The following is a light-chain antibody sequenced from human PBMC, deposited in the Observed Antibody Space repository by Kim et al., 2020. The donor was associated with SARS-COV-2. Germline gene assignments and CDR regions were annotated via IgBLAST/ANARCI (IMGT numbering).Light chain of an antibody. CDR1: QSISTY. V-gene: IGKV1-39*01. J-gene: IGKJ2*01. CDR3: QQSYSTPYT. Sequence: IQMTQSPSSLSASVGDRVTITCRASQSISTYLNWYQQKPGKPPRVLISAASNLQSGVPSRISGSGSGTGFTLTITSLQLEDFATYYCQQSYSTPYTFGQGTKLEI. CDR2: AAS.